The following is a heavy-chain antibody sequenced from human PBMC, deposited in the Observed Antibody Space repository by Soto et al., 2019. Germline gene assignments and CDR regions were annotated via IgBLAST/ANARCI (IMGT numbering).Heavy chain of an antibody. CDR2: ISHTGTT. J-gene: IGHJ4*02. V-gene: IGHV4-4*02. CDR3: ARDPGYSGSSYFDY. CDR1: GGSISGSQW. D-gene: IGHD1-26*01. Sequence: SETLSLTCAVSGGSISGSQWWSWVRLPPGKGLEWIGEISHTGTTNYNPSLKSRVTMSVDKPKNQFSLNLTSVTAADTAVYYCARDPGYSGSSYFDYWGQGTLVTVSS.